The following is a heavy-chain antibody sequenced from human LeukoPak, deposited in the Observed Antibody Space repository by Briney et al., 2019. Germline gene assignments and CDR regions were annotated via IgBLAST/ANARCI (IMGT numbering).Heavy chain of an antibody. J-gene: IGHJ4*02. D-gene: IGHD6-6*01. Sequence: ALVKVSCKASGYTFTNYGITWVRQAPGQGPAWMGHINPYNGNTNYAQNLQGRVTMTTDTSSSTAYMELRSLTFDDTAVYYCARVTGSSISSRSLLYWGQGTPVTVSS. CDR3: ARVTGSSISSRSLLY. V-gene: IGHV1-18*01. CDR1: GYTFTNYG. CDR2: INPYNGNT.